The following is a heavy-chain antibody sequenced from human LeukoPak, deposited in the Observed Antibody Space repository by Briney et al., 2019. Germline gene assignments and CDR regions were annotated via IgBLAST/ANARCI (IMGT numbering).Heavy chain of an antibody. J-gene: IGHJ4*02. CDR3: ARGYCSSSSCYRELDY. V-gene: IGHV3-20*04. CDR1: GFTFDDYG. CDR2: INRNGGST. D-gene: IGHD2-2*01. Sequence: GGPLRLTCAVSGFTFDDYGLSWVRQAPGKGLEWVGGINRNGGSTGNAAPVKSRFAISRDNAKNSLYLQMNSLRAEDTALYYCARGYCSSSSCYRELDYWGQGTLVTVSS.